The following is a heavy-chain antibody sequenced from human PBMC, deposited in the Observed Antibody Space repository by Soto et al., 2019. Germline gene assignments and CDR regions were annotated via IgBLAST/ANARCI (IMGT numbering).Heavy chain of an antibody. CDR1: SGPSSSHN. CDR2: VYNTGGT. CDR3: VRQGIGSLHGLVDV. D-gene: IGHD1-26*01. V-gene: IGHV4-59*08. Sequence: QVQLQQSGPGLVKPSETLSLTCTVSSGPSSSHNWGWIRQSPGRGLEWIGYVYNTGGTSYNPSLKSRVPLSADTSANPISLTLSFVTAADTAIYYCVRQGIGSLHGLVDVWGQGTTVSVSS. J-gene: IGHJ6*02.